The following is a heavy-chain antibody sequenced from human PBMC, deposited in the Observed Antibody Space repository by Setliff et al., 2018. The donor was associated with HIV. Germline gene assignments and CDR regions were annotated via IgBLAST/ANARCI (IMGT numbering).Heavy chain of an antibody. CDR2: IYHSGST. Sequence: TLSLTCAVSGGSISSINWWTWVRQTPGRGLEWIGEIYHSGSTNYNPSLKSRVTISVDKSQNQFSLKLTSVTAADTAVYYCARSFRGYSGSYFDYWGQGTLVTVSS. J-gene: IGHJ4*02. CDR3: ARSFRGYSGSYFDY. CDR1: GGSISSINW. D-gene: IGHD1-26*01. V-gene: IGHV4-4*02.